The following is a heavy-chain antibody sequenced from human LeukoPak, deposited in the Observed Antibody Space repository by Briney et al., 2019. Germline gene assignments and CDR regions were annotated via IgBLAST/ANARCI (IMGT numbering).Heavy chain of an antibody. J-gene: IGHJ4*02. CDR3: ARDTAGDYYDSSGYYSSFDY. Sequence: PSVKLSCKASGYTFTSYGISWVRQAPGQGLEWMGWISAYNGNTNYAQKLQGRVTITTDTSTSTAYMELRSLRSDDTAVYYCARDTAGDYYDSSGYYSSFDYWGQGTLVTVSS. CDR1: GYTFTSYG. V-gene: IGHV1-18*01. CDR2: ISAYNGNT. D-gene: IGHD3-22*01.